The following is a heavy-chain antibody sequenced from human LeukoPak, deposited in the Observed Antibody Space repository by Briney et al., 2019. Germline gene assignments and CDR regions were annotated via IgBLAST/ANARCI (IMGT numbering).Heavy chain of an antibody. Sequence: GGSLRLSCAASGFTFSSYEMNWVRQAPGKGLEWVSYISSSGSTIYYADSVKGRFTISRDNSKNTLYLQMNSLRAEDTAVYYCAKTIWFGEFMETDYWGQGTLVTVSS. CDR3: AKTIWFGEFMETDY. V-gene: IGHV3-48*03. CDR2: ISSSGSTI. J-gene: IGHJ4*02. D-gene: IGHD3-10*01. CDR1: GFTFSSYE.